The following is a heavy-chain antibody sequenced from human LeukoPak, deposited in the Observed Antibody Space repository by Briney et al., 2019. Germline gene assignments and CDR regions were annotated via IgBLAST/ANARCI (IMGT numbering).Heavy chain of an antibody. CDR3: ARGTGPTAVARFDP. CDR2: IYNSGRT. D-gene: IGHD6-19*01. CDR1: GGSISSYY. Sequence: SETLSLTCTVSGGSISSYYWSWIRQPPGKGLEWIGYIYNSGRTNYNPSLKSRVTISVDTSKNQFSLKLSSVTAADTAVYYCARGTGPTAVARFDPWGQGTLVTVSS. J-gene: IGHJ5*02. V-gene: IGHV4-59*08.